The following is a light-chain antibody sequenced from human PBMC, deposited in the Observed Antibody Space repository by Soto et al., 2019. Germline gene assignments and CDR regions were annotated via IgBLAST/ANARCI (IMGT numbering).Light chain of an antibody. CDR1: SSDVGRYNR. CDR3: CSFTGTTIGV. V-gene: IGLV2-8*01. J-gene: IGLJ2*01. CDR2: EVN. Sequence: SCTGTSSDVGRYNRVSWYQHYPGKAPKLMIYEVNKRPSEVPDRFSGSKSGNTASLTVSGLQAEDEADYYCCSFTGTTIGVFGGGTKLTVL.